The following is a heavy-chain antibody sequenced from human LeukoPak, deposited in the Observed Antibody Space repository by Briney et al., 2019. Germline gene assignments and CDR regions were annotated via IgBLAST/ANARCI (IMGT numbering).Heavy chain of an antibody. J-gene: IGHJ4*02. D-gene: IGHD6-19*01. CDR1: GGSISSYY. CDR3: ARDWNSSGWYYY. CDR2: IYYSGST. Sequence: SETLSLTCTVSGGSISSYYWSWIRQPPGKGLEWIGYIYYSGSTNYNPSLKSRVTISVDKSKNQFSLELSSVTAADTAVYYCARDWNSSGWYYYWGQGTLVTVSS. V-gene: IGHV4-59*12.